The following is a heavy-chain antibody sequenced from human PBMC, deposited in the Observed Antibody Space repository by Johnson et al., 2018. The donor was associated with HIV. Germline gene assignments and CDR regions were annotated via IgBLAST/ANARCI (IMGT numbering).Heavy chain of an antibody. J-gene: IGHJ3*02. D-gene: IGHD3-3*01. CDR2: IYSGGNT. CDR1: GFTVSSNY. CDR3: ARDRITYYDFWMGSGGAFDT. Sequence: VQLVESGGGLIQPGGSLRLSCAASGFTVSSNYMSWVRQPPGKGLEWVSVIYSGGNTYYADSVKGRFTISRDNSKNTLYMQVNSLRPKDTAIYYCARDRITYYDFWMGSGGAFDTWGQGTMVTLSS. V-gene: IGHV3-66*03.